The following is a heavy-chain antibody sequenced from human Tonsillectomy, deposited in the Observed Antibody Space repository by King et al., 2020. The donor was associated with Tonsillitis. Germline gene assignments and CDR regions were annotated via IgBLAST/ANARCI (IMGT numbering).Heavy chain of an antibody. CDR3: ARGGMDRNWFDP. V-gene: IGHV1-69*01. Sequence: QLVQSGAEVKKPGSSVKVSCKASGGTFSSYAISWVRQAPGQGLEWMVGIIPIFDTRNYAQKFRDRVTISADESTSTVYMEMSSLKSEDAAVYYCARGGMDRNWFDPWGQGTLVTVS. CDR2: IIPIFDTR. D-gene: IGHD2-2*03. CDR1: GGTFSSYA. J-gene: IGHJ5*02.